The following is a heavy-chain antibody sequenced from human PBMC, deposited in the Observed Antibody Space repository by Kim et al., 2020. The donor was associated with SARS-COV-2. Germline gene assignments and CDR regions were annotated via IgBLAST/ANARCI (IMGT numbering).Heavy chain of an antibody. Sequence: GGSLRLSCAASGFTFSSYSMNWVRQAPGKGLEWVSSISSSSSYIYYADSVKGRFTISRDNAKNSLYLQMNSLRAEDTAVYYCARDHKGYSYGQLLDYWGQGTLVTVSS. J-gene: IGHJ4*02. CDR3: ARDHKGYSYGQLLDY. D-gene: IGHD5-18*01. V-gene: IGHV3-21*01. CDR2: ISSSSSYI. CDR1: GFTFSSYS.